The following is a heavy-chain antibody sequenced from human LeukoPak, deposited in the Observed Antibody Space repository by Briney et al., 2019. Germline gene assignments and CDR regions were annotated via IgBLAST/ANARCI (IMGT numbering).Heavy chain of an antibody. D-gene: IGHD3-10*02. CDR3: AKGVNYFVLEY. V-gene: IGHV3-23*01. CDR1: GFTFSTYA. J-gene: IGHJ4*02. Sequence: GGSLRLCCAASGFTFSTYAMSWVRQAPGKGLEWVSALSPSGGITYYEDSVKGRFTISRDNSKNTLYLQMNSLSAEDTAVYYCAKGVNYFVLEYWGQGTLVTISS. CDR2: LSPSGGIT.